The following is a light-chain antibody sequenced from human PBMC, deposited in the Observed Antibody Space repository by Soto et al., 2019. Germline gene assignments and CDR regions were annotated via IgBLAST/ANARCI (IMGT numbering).Light chain of an antibody. V-gene: IGLV1-47*01. Sequence: QSVLTQPPSASGTPGQRVTISCSGSSSNIGSNYVYWYQQLPGTAPKLLIYRNNQRPSGVPDRFSGSKSGTSASLAISGLRSEDEADYYCAAWDDQKVVFGGGTKLTVL. CDR2: RNN. J-gene: IGLJ2*01. CDR1: SSNIGSNY. CDR3: AAWDDQKVV.